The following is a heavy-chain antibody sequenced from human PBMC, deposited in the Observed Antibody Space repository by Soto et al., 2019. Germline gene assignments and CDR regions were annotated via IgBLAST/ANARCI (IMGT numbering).Heavy chain of an antibody. Sequence: QVQLQESGPGLVKPSGTLSLTCAVSGGSISSSNWWSWVRQPPGKGLEWIGEIYHSGSTNYNPSLKSRVTISVDKSKNQFSLKLSSVIAADTAVYYCASLPGIAAAGPTRRFDYWGQGTLVTVSS. CDR3: ASLPGIAAAGPTRRFDY. J-gene: IGHJ4*02. V-gene: IGHV4-4*02. CDR2: IYHSGST. D-gene: IGHD6-13*01. CDR1: GGSISSSNW.